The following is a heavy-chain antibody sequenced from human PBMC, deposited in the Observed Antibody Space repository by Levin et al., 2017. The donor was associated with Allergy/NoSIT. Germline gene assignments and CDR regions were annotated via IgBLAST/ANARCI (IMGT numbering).Heavy chain of an antibody. CDR1: GYTFSGYW. D-gene: IGHD3-16*01. CDR2: IYPDNSDT. V-gene: IGHV5-51*01. Sequence: GESLKISCKTSGYTFSGYWIGWVRQMPGKGLEWMAIIYPDNSDTRYSPSFQGQVTISADKSINTAYLQWSSLKASDTAMYYGARQGASVNTLGLVWFDPWGQGTLVTVSS. J-gene: IGHJ5*02. CDR3: ARQGASVNTLGLVWFDP.